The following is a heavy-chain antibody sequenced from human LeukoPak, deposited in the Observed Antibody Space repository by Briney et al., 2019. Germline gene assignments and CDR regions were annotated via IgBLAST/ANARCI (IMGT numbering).Heavy chain of an antibody. D-gene: IGHD5-12*01. CDR3: GVGKLRGRSLSY. CDR2: INSDGRST. Sequence: GGSLRLSCAASGFTFSSYWMHWVRQAPGKGLVWVSRINSDGRSTSYADSVKGRFTISRDNSKNTLHLQMNSLRAEDTAVYYCGVGKLRGRSLSYWGQGTPVTVSS. CDR1: GFTFSSYW. J-gene: IGHJ4*02. V-gene: IGHV3-74*01.